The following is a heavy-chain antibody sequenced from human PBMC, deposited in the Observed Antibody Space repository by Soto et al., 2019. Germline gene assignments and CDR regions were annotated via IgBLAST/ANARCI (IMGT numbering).Heavy chain of an antibody. Sequence: SETLSLTCTVSGGSISISTYYWGWIRQPPGKGLEWIGSIYYSGITYYNPSLKSRVTISVDTSKNQFSLKLRSVTAADTAVYYCARRSSNTFDIWGQGTMATVSS. V-gene: IGHV4-39*01. J-gene: IGHJ3*02. CDR2: IYYSGIT. CDR1: GGSISISTYY. CDR3: ARRSSNTFDI.